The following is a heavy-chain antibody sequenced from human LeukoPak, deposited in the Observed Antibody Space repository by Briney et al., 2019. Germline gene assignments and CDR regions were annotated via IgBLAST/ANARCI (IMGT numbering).Heavy chain of an antibody. CDR3: ASHLYCSSTSCPDY. D-gene: IGHD2-2*01. V-gene: IGHV3-21*01. Sequence: PGGSLRLSCAASEFTFSSYSTNWVRQAPGKGLEWVSSISSSSSYIYYADSVKGRFTISRDNAKNSLYLQMNSLRAEDTAVYYCASHLYCSSTSCPDYWGQGTLVTVSS. CDR2: ISSSSSYI. CDR1: EFTFSSYS. J-gene: IGHJ4*02.